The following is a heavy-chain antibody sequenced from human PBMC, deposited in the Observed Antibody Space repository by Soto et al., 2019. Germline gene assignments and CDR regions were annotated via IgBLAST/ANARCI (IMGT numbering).Heavy chain of an antibody. Sequence: QVQLQESGPGLVKPSGTLSLTCAVSGGSISSSTWGSWVRQPPGKGLEWIGEIYHRGSTNYNPSLKSRVTISVDKSKNQFSLKLSSVTAADTAVYYCASVRGGYYYAMDVWGQGTTVTVSS. CDR2: IYHRGST. D-gene: IGHD3-10*02. CDR1: GGSISSSTW. CDR3: ASVRGGYYYAMDV. J-gene: IGHJ6*02. V-gene: IGHV4-4*02.